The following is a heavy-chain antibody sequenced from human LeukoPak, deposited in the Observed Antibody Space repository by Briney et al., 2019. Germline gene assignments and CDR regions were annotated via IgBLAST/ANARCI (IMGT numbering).Heavy chain of an antibody. CDR1: GFTVSSND. CDR2: IYSNGNI. V-gene: IGHV3-53*01. D-gene: IGHD5-24*01. J-gene: IGHJ4*02. Sequence: GGSLRLSCAASGFTVSSNDMSWVRQAPGKGLEWVSLIYSNGNIYYADSVKGRFTISRDKSKNTLSLEMNSLRAEDTAVYYCARTLRSGDGYKAGYFDYWGQGTLVTVSS. CDR3: ARTLRSGDGYKAGYFDY.